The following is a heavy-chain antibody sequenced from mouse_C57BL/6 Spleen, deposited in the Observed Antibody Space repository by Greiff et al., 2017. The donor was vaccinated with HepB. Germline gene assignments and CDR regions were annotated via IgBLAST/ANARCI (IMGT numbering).Heavy chain of an antibody. CDR3: ANYGYDMAY. V-gene: IGHV1-52*01. D-gene: IGHD2-2*01. CDR1: GYTFTSYW. CDR2: IDPSDSET. J-gene: IGHJ3*01. Sequence: QVQLQQPGAELVRPGSSVKLSCKASGYTFTSYWMHWVKQRPIQGLEWIGNIDPSDSETHYNQKFKDKATLTVDKSSSTAYMQLSSLTSEDSARYYCANYGYDMAYWGQGTLVTVSA.